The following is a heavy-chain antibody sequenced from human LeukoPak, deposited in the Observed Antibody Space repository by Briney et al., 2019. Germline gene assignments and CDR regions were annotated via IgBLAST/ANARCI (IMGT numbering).Heavy chain of an antibody. CDR3: SRQDWTRIFDY. J-gene: IGHJ4*02. D-gene: IGHD1-1*01. V-gene: IGHV4-38-2*01. Sequence: SETLSLTCAVSGFSFSSGYYWGWIRQPPGKGVEWIGNIYRSGTIYYNPSLKSRFTISVDTPKNPFYLKLTPVIPADAAVYYCSRQDWTRIFDYWGQGTQVTVSS. CDR2: IYRSGTI. CDR1: GFSFSSGYY.